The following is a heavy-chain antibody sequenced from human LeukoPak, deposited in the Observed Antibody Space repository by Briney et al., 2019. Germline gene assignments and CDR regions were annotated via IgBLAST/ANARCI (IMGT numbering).Heavy chain of an antibody. J-gene: IGHJ1*01. D-gene: IGHD3-22*01. CDR3: TTDRAGYYDSSGYYYLEYFQH. CDR2: ISYDGSNK. V-gene: IGHV3-30*03. Sequence: PGGSLRLSCAASGFTFSSYGMHWVRQAPGKGLEWVAVISYDGSNKYYADSVKGRFTISRDNSKNTLYLQMNSLKTEDTAVYYRTTDRAGYYDSSGYYYLEYFQHWGQGTLVTVSS. CDR1: GFTFSSYG.